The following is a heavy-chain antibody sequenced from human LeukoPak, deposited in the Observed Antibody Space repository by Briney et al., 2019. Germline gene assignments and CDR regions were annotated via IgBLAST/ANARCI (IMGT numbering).Heavy chain of an antibody. J-gene: IGHJ4*02. V-gene: IGHV4-38-2*02. Sequence: SQTLSLTCSVSGYSISSGYFWAWVRQPPGKGLGWIGTIYPSGSTYYNPSLKSRVTISVDTSKNQFSLQLSSVTAADMAVYYCARLYCSSTSCFDYWGQGTLVTVSS. CDR2: IYPSGST. CDR3: ARLYCSSTSCFDY. CDR1: GYSISSGYF. D-gene: IGHD2-2*01.